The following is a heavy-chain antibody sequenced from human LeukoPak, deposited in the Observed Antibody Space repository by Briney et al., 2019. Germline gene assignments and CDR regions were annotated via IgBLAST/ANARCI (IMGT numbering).Heavy chain of an antibody. D-gene: IGHD3-10*01. J-gene: IGHJ6*03. CDR3: ARQTMVRWDYYMDV. V-gene: IGHV3-48*03. CDR2: ISSSGSTI. CDR1: GFTFSSYE. Sequence: GGSLRLSCAASGFTFSSYEMNWVRQAPGKGLEWVSYISSSGSTIYYADSVKGRFTISRDNAKNSLYLQMNSLRAEDTAVYYCARQTMVRWDYYMDVWGKGTTVTISS.